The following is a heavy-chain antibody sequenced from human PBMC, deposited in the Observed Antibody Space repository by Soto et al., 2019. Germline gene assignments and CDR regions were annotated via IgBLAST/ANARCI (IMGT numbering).Heavy chain of an antibody. J-gene: IGHJ4*02. CDR1: GGTISSYY. CDR2: ISGSGGTT. D-gene: IGHD3-3*01. V-gene: IGHV3-49*04. Sequence: LSLTCTVSGGTISSYYWSWVRQAPGKGLEWVSAISGSGGTTYYAASVKGRFTISRDDSKSIAYLQMNSLKTEDTAVYYCTRDMYDFWSGYSTVDYWGQGTLVTVSS. CDR3: TRDMYDFWSGYSTVDY.